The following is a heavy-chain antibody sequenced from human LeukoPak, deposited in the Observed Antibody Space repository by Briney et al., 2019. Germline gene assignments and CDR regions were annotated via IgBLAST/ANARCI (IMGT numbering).Heavy chain of an antibody. J-gene: IGHJ5*02. Sequence: GGSLRLSCAASRFTLSTYWKHWVRHAPAKGLVCVSRIDSDGSSTGYAESVKGRFTISRDNAKNTLYLQMNSLRAEDTAVYYCAKFENYYGSGTSNWFDPWGEGTLVTVSS. V-gene: IGHV3-74*01. D-gene: IGHD3-10*01. CDR1: RFTLSTYW. CDR2: IDSDGSST. CDR3: AKFENYYGSGTSNWFDP.